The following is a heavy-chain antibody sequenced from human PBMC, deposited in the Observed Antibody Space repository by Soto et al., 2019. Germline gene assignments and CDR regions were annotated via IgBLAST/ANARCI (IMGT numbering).Heavy chain of an antibody. V-gene: IGHV1-24*01. J-gene: IGHJ6*03. CDR3: ATSPAQGYYYYMDV. CDR2: FDPEDGET. CDR1: GYTLTELS. Sequence: ASVKVSCKVSGYTLTELSMHWVRQAPGKGLEWMGGFDPEDGETIYAQKFQGRVTMTEDTSTDTAYMELSSLRSEDTAVYYCATSPAQGYYYYMDVWGKGTTVTVSS.